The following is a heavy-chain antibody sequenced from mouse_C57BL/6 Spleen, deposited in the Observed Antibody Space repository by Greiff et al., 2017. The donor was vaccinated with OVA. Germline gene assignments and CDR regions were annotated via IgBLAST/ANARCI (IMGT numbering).Heavy chain of an antibody. Sequence: EVKLMESGGDLVKPGGSLKLSCAASGFTFSSYGMSWVRQTPDKRLEWVATFSSGGGSTNYPDSVKGRFTISRDNAKNTLYLQMSSLKSEDTAMYYCARHHGSSHYWYFDVWGTGTTVTVSS. CDR2: FSSGGGST. J-gene: IGHJ1*03. CDR3: ARHHGSSHYWYFDV. V-gene: IGHV5-6*01. CDR1: GFTFSSYG. D-gene: IGHD1-1*01.